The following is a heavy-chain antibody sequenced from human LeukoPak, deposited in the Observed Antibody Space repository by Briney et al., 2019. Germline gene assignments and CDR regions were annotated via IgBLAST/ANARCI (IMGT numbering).Heavy chain of an antibody. V-gene: IGHV3-49*04. CDR2: IRSKAYGGTT. D-gene: IGHD3-10*01. CDR3: SGSFGQLTFFDY. CDR1: GFTFGDYA. J-gene: IGHJ4*02. Sequence: GGSLRLSCTSSGFTFGDYAMSWVRQAPGKGLEWVGFIRSKAYGGTTEYAAAVKGRFTISRDDSKTIAYLQMNSLKTEDTAVYYCSGSFGQLTFFDYWGQGTLVTVSS.